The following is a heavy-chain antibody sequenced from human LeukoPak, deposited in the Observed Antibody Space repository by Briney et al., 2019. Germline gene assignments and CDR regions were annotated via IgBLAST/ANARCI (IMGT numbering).Heavy chain of an antibody. CDR2: IYSGGRT. Sequence: GGSLRLSCAASGFTVSSNYMSWVRQAPGKGLEWVSVIYSGGRTNHADSVKGRFTISRDNSKNTLYLQMNSLRTEDTAVYYCARYGSWPYYFDYWGQGTLVTVSS. J-gene: IGHJ4*02. V-gene: IGHV3-66*01. D-gene: IGHD6-13*01. CDR3: ARYGSWPYYFDY. CDR1: GFTVSSNY.